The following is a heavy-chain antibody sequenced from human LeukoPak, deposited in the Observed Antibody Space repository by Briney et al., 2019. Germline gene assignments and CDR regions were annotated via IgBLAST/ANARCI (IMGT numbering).Heavy chain of an antibody. J-gene: IGHJ3*02. CDR2: ISGSGGST. Sequence: GGSLRLSCAASGFTVSSNYMSWVRQAPGKGLEWVSAISGSGGSTYYADSVKGRFTISRDNSKNTLYLQMNSLRAEDTAVFYCAKDRDDYVWGSYLGAFDIWGQGTMVTVSS. V-gene: IGHV3-23*01. CDR1: GFTVSSNY. D-gene: IGHD3-16*01. CDR3: AKDRDDYVWGSYLGAFDI.